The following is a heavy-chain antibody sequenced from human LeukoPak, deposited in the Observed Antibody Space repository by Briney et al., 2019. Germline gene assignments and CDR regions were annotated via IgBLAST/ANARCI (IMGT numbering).Heavy chain of an antibody. J-gene: IGHJ3*02. CDR1: GFTFDNYA. CDR3: AKCSASYYNDAFDI. Sequence: GGSLRLSCAASGFTFDNYAMNWVRQAPGKGLEWLSYIRGGGAVTRYSDPVKGRFTISRDNSKNTLYLQMNHLRAEDTAIYYCAKCSASYYNDAFDIWDRGTMVTVSS. D-gene: IGHD3-10*02. V-gene: IGHV3-23*01. CDR2: IRGGGAVT.